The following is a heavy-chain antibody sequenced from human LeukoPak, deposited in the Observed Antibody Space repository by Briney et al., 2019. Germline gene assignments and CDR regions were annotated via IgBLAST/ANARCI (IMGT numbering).Heavy chain of an antibody. CDR2: INSDGRST. Sequence: GGSRRLSCEATGFTFSFSRHWMHWVRQTPGKGLVWLSRINSDGRSTTYADSVKGRFTISRDNAKNTLYLQMNSLRAEDTAVYYCASSFLTTVTTDGYWGQGTLVTVSS. J-gene: IGHJ4*02. CDR1: GFTFSFSRHW. CDR3: ASSFLTTVTTDGY. V-gene: IGHV3-74*01. D-gene: IGHD4-17*01.